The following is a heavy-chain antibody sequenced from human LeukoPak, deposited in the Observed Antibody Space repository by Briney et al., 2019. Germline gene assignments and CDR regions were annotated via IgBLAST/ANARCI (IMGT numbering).Heavy chain of an antibody. CDR3: AIGGSSGYYYFDY. CDR2: FDPEDGET. CDR1: GYTLTELS. Sequence: GASVKVSCNVSGYTLTELSMHWVRQAPGKALEWMGDFDPEDGETIHAQKIQGRVAMTEDTSTDTAYMELSSLRSEDTAVHYCAIGGSSGYYYFDYWGQGTLVTVSS. J-gene: IGHJ4*02. D-gene: IGHD3-22*01. V-gene: IGHV1-24*01.